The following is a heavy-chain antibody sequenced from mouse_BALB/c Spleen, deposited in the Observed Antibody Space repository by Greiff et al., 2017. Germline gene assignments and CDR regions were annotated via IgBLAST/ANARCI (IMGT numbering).Heavy chain of an antibody. V-gene: IGHV5-17*02. CDR2: ISSGSSTI. D-gene: IGHD3-3*01. Sequence: VQLKESGGGLVQPGGSRKLSCAASGFTFSSFGMHWVRQAPEKGLEWVACISSGSSTIYYADTVKGRFTISRDNPKNTLFLQMTSLRSEDTAMYYCARSGLGQGYWYFDVWGAGTTVTVSS. J-gene: IGHJ1*01. CDR3: ARSGLGQGYWYFDV. CDR1: GFTFSSFG.